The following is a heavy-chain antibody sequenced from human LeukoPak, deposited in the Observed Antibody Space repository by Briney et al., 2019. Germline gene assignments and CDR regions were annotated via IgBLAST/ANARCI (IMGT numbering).Heavy chain of an antibody. V-gene: IGHV3-23*01. CDR3: AKTDGRYCSGGSCYSQGYGDYDY. J-gene: IGHJ4*02. D-gene: IGHD2-15*01. CDR2: ISGSGGST. CDR1: GFTFSSYV. Sequence: GGSLRLSCAASGFTFSSYVMHWVRQAPGKGLEWVSAISGSGGSTYYADSVKGRFTISRDNSKNTLYLQMNSLRAEDTAVYYCAKTDGRYCSGGSCYSQGYGDYDYWGQGTLVTVSS.